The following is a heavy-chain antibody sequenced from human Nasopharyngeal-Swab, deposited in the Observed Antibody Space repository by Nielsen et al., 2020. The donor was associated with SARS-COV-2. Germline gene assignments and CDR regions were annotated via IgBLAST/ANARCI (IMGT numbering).Heavy chain of an antibody. CDR2: IIPILGIA. D-gene: IGHD3-16*02. V-gene: IGHV1-69*10. Sequence: SVKVSCKASGGTFSSYAISWVRQAPGQGLEWMGGIIPILGIANYAQKFRGRVTITADKSTSTAYMELSSLRSEDTAVYYCARVKLRLGELSLASKAFYYYYGMDVWGQGTTDTVSS. CDR3: ARVKLRLGELSLASKAFYYYYGMDV. CDR1: GGTFSSYA. J-gene: IGHJ6*02.